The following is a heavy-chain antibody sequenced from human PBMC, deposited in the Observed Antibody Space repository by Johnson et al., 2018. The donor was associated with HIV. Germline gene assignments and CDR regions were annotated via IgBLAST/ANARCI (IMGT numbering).Heavy chain of an antibody. V-gene: IGHV3-30-3*01. CDR2: MSFDETNS. CDR3: AKGLRPYGSGPSDAFDI. CDR1: GFSFSSLA. Sequence: QVQLVESGGGLVQPGGSLRLSCVAPGFSFSSLAMHWVSQAPGKGLQWVAVMSFDETNSYDSDSVDVKGRFTISRDNSKNTLYLQMNSLRAEDTAVYYCAKGLRPYGSGPSDAFDIWGQGTMVTVSS. J-gene: IGHJ3*02. D-gene: IGHD3-10*01.